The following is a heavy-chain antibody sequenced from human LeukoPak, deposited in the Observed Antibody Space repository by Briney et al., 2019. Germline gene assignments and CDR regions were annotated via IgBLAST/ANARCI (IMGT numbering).Heavy chain of an antibody. J-gene: IGHJ4*02. D-gene: IGHD6-13*01. CDR2: ISYDGSNK. CDR3: AKSYSPDY. V-gene: IGHV3-30*18. CDR1: GFTFSSYG. Sequence: GGSLRLSCAASGFTFSSYGMHWVRQAPGKGLEGVAVISYDGSNKYYADSVKGRFTISRDNSKNTLYLQMNSLRAEDTAVYYCAKSYSPDYWGQGTLVTVSS.